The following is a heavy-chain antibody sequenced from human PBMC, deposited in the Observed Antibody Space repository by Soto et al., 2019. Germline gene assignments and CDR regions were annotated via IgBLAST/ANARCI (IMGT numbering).Heavy chain of an antibody. D-gene: IGHD2-2*01. Sequence: SSETLSLTCTVSGGSISSYYWSWIRQPPGKGLEWIGYIYYSGSTNYNPSLKSRVTISVDTSKNQFSLKLSSVTAADTAVYYCARCWVKGYCSSTSCRFRGYGMDVWGQGTTVTVSS. CDR3: ARCWVKGYCSSTSCRFRGYGMDV. CDR1: GGSISSYY. V-gene: IGHV4-59*12. CDR2: IYYSGST. J-gene: IGHJ6*02.